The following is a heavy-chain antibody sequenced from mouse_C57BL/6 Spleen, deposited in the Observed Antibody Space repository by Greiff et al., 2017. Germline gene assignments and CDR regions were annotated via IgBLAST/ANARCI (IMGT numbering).Heavy chain of an antibody. CDR1: GYTFTSYW. J-gene: IGHJ3*01. D-gene: IGHD2-4*01. CDR2: IDPSDSET. Sequence: QVHVKQPGAELVRPGSSVKLSCKASGYTFTSYWMHWVKQRPIQGLEWIGNIDPSDSETHYNQKFKDKATLTVDKSSSTAYMQLSSLTSEDSAVYYCARSSRDYEWFAYWGQGTMVTVSA. V-gene: IGHV1-52*01. CDR3: ARSSRDYEWFAY.